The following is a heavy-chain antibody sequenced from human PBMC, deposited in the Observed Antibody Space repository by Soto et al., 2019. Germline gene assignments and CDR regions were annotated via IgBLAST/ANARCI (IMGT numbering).Heavy chain of an antibody. D-gene: IGHD6-19*01. CDR3: ARVSQWPPDY. J-gene: IGHJ4*02. CDR2: IYYSGST. Sequence: PSETLSLTCTVSCGSISSYYWSWIRQPPGKGLEWIGYIYYSGSTNYNPSLKSRVTISVDTSKNQFSLKLSSVTAADTAVYYCARVSQWPPDYWGQGTLVTVSS. CDR1: CGSISSYY. V-gene: IGHV4-59*01.